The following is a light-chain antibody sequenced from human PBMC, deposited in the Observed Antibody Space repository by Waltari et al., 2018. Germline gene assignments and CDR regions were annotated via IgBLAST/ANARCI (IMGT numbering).Light chain of an antibody. Sequence: QSALTQPASVSGSPGQSITISCTGTSSDVGPYNLVSWYQQHPGKAPKLRIYEVTKRPSGVSSRFSASRSGNTASLTISGLQAEDEADYYCCSYNDGPYVFGTGTKVTVL. V-gene: IGLV2-23*02. CDR2: EVT. CDR1: SSDVGPYNL. J-gene: IGLJ1*01. CDR3: CSYNDGPYV.